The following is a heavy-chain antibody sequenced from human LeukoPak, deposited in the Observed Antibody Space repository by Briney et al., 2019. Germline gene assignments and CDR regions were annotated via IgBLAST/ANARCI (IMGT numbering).Heavy chain of an antibody. Sequence: PSETLSLTCTVSGYSISSGYYWGWIRQPPGKGLEWIGSIYHSGRTFYNPSLKSRVTISVDTSKNRFSLKLSSVTAADTAVYYCATVAHGWFDPWGQGTLVTVSS. CDR3: ATVAHGWFDP. CDR2: IYHSGRT. V-gene: IGHV4-38-2*02. J-gene: IGHJ5*02. CDR1: GYSISSGYY.